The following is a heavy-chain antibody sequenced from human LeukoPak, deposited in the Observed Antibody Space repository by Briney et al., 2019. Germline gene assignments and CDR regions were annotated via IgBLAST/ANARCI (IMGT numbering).Heavy chain of an antibody. CDR2: ISRSGENT. D-gene: IGHD1-26*01. V-gene: IGHV3-23*01. J-gene: IGHJ6*03. CDR3: ARWGARLSYYYIDV. CDR1: GFIFSSYA. Sequence: GGSLRLSCAASGFIFSSYAMSWVRQAPGKGLEWVSAISRSGENTYYADSVKGRFTISRDDSKNTAYLQMNSLKTEDTAVYYCARWGARLSYYYIDVWGKGTTVIVS.